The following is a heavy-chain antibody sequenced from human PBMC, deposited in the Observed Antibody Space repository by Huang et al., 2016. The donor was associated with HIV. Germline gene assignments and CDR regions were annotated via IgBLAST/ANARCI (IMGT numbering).Heavy chain of an antibody. V-gene: IGHV3-53*01. Sequence: EVQLVDSGGGLIQPGGSLRLSCAASGFTVSTTYMTWVRQAPGKGREGVSLIDSGGTTYYADSGKGRFTISRDESENTLYLHMTSLRAGDTAVYYCAKEGDTGAALGYWGQGTLVTVS. D-gene: IGHD2-8*02. CDR3: AKEGDTGAALGY. J-gene: IGHJ4*02. CDR2: IDSGGTT. CDR1: GFTVSTTY.